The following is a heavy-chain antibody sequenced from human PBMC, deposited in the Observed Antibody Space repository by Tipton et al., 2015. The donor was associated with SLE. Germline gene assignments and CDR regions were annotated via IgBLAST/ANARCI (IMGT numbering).Heavy chain of an antibody. Sequence: TLSLTCSVSGVSITDYSWSWIRQPPGKSLEWVGFNYYNGGTNYNPSLESRVTISVDTSKKQFSLNLSSVTAADTAVYYCARCDYSHWVDYWGQGTLVTVSS. CDR3: ARCDYSHWVDY. D-gene: IGHD4-11*01. J-gene: IGHJ4*02. CDR2: NYYNGGT. V-gene: IGHV4-59*08. CDR1: GVSITDYS.